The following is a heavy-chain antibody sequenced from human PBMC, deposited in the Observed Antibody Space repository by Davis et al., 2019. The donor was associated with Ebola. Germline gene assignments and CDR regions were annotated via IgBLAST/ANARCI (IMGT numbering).Heavy chain of an antibody. V-gene: IGHV3-7*03. D-gene: IGHD2-15*01. CDR2: IKPDGSER. Sequence: PGGSLRLSCAASEFTFSRHGMNLVRQAPGKGLEWVAGIKPDGSERFYVDSVKGRFTISRDNAENSVYLQMTSLRAGDTALYYCARDISMGGLDYWGQGSLVTVSS. J-gene: IGHJ4*02. CDR1: EFTFSRHG. CDR3: ARDISMGGLDY.